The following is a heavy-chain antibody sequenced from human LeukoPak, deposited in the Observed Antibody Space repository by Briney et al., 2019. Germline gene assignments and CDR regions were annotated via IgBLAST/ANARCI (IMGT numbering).Heavy chain of an antibody. CDR3: ARQTGKRNYFDY. CDR1: GGSISSYY. Sequence: SETLSLTCTVSGGSISSYYWSWIRQPPGKGLEWIGYIYYSGSTNYNPSLKSRVTISVDTSKNQFSLKLSSVTAADTAVYYCARQTGKRNYFDYWGQGTLVTVSS. D-gene: IGHD3-9*01. CDR2: IYYSGST. V-gene: IGHV4-59*08. J-gene: IGHJ4*02.